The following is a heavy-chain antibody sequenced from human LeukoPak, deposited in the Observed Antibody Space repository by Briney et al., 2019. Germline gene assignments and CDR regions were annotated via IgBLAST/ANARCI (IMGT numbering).Heavy chain of an antibody. CDR3: ARAKALGYCSGGSCYPRGFDP. CDR1: GRSFSGHY. J-gene: IGHJ5*02. Sequence: PSETLSLTCAVYGRSFSGHYWSWIRQPPGKGLEWIGEINHSGGTNYNPYRNSRVAMSVDTSKNQFSLKLSCVAAADTAVYYCARAKALGYCSGGSCYPRGFDPWGQGTLVTVSS. D-gene: IGHD2-15*01. CDR2: INHSGGT. V-gene: IGHV4-34*01.